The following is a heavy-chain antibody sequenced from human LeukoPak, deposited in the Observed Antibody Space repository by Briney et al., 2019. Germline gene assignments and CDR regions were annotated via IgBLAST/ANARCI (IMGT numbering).Heavy chain of an antibody. Sequence: PGGSLRLSCAASGFTFDDYAMHWVRQAPGKGLEWVSLIGGGGGSTYYADSVKGRFTISRDNSKNSLFLQMKSLRTDDTALYYCVKEPHYYDRSGYFWGQGTLVTVSS. CDR3: VKEPHYYDRSGYF. D-gene: IGHD3-22*01. CDR2: IGGGGGST. J-gene: IGHJ4*02. V-gene: IGHV3-43*02. CDR1: GFTFDDYA.